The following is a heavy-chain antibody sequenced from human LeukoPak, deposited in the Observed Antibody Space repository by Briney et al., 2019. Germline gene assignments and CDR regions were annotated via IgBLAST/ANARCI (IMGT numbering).Heavy chain of an antibody. Sequence: GGSLRLSCAASAFTVSSNYMSRVRQAPGKGLEWVSVIYGAGSTYYADSVKGRFTISRDNSKNTLYLQMNSLRAEDTAVYYCATPGSGYYYYFDYWGPGTLVTVSS. CDR3: ATPGSGYYYYFDY. V-gene: IGHV3-66*01. D-gene: IGHD3-22*01. J-gene: IGHJ4*02. CDR1: AFTVSSNY. CDR2: IYGAGST.